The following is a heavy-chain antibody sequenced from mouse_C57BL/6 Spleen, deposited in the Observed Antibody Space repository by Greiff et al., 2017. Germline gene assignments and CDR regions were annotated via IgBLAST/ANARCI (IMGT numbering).Heavy chain of an antibody. CDR1: GYTFTSYW. CDR2: IHPNSGST. J-gene: IGHJ1*03. CDR3: ARSRGYFDV. Sequence: VKLVESGAELVKPGASVKLSCKASGYTFTSYWMHWVKQRPGQGLEWIGMIHPNSGSTNYNEKFKTKATLTVDKSSSTAYMQLSSLTSEDSAVYYCARSRGYFDVWGTGTTVTVSS. V-gene: IGHV1-64*01.